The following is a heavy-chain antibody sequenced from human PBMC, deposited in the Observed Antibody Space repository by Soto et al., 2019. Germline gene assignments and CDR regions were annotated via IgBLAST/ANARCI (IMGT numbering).Heavy chain of an antibody. J-gene: IGHJ6*02. CDR1: GFTFSSYE. CDR2: ISSSGSTI. CDR3: ARDRYDPNHYYYGMDV. Sequence: ESGGGLVQPGGSLRLSCAASGFTFSSYEMNWVRQAPGKGLEWVSYISSSGSTIYYADSVKGRFTISRDNAKNSLYLQMNSLRAEDTAVYYCARDRYDPNHYYYGMDVGGQGTTVTVSS. D-gene: IGHD1-20*01. V-gene: IGHV3-48*03.